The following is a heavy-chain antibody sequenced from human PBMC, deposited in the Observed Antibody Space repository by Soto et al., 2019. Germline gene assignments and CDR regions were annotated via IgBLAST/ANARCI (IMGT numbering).Heavy chain of an antibody. CDR3: AKVQTWIQTTLDY. CDR1: GFTFSSYA. J-gene: IGHJ4*02. CDR2: ITGSGGST. V-gene: IGHV3-23*01. D-gene: IGHD5-18*01. Sequence: EVQLLESGGGLVQPGGSLRLSCAASGFTFSSYAMSWVRQAPGKGLEWVSTITGSGGSTYYADSVKGRFTISRDNSRNTLYLQMNSLRAEDTAVYYSAKVQTWIQTTLDYCGQGTLVTVSS.